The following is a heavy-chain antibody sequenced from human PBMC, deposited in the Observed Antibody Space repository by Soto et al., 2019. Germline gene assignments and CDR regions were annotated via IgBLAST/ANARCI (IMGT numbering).Heavy chain of an antibody. D-gene: IGHD5-18*01. CDR3: ARDKGYSYGLKPAYYFDY. CDR2: INPSGGST. CDR1: GYTFTSYY. V-gene: IGHV1-46*01. J-gene: IGHJ4*02. Sequence: QVQLVQSGAEVKKPGASVKVSCKASGYTFTSYYMHWVRQAPGQGLEWMGIINPSGGSTSYAQKFQGRVTMTRDTSRSTVYMELSSLRSEDTAVYYCARDKGYSYGLKPAYYFDYWGQGTLVTVSS.